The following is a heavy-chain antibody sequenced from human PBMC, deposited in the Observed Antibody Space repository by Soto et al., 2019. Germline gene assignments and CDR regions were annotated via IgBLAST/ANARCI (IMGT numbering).Heavy chain of an antibody. J-gene: IGHJ4*02. CDR3: ARVEDPYSSGWYYFDY. Sequence: TLSLTCSVSVGSIISGGYSWRWVLQPPGKGLEWIGYIYHSGSTYYNPSLKSRVTISVDRSKNQFSLKLSSVTAADTAVYYCARVEDPYSSGWYYFDYGGQGTLVTVSA. V-gene: IGHV4-30-2*01. CDR1: VGSIISGGYS. D-gene: IGHD6-19*01. CDR2: IYHSGST.